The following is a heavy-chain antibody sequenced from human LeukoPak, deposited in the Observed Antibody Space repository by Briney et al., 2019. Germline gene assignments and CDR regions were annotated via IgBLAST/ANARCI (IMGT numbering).Heavy chain of an antibody. D-gene: IGHD1-14*01. J-gene: IGHJ6*03. Sequence: ASVKVSCKASGGTFISYAISWVRQAPGQGLEWMGGIIPIFGTANYAQKFQGRVTITTDESTSTAYMELSSLRSEDTAVYYCASQTGSQLPRVYYYYYYMDVWGKGTTVTVSS. CDR3: ASQTGSQLPRVYYYYYYMDV. CDR2: IIPIFGTA. V-gene: IGHV1-69*05. CDR1: GGTFISYA.